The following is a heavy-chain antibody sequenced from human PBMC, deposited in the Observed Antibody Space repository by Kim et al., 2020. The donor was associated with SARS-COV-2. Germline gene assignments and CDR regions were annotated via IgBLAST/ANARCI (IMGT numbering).Heavy chain of an antibody. CDR3: ARGRVGGASFDY. CDR2: INHSGST. V-gene: IGHV4-34*01. J-gene: IGHJ4*02. D-gene: IGHD1-26*01. CDR1: GGSFSGYY. Sequence: SETLSLTCAVYGGSFSGYYWSWIRQPPGKGLEWIGEINHSGSTNYNPSLKSRVTISVDTSKNQFSLKLSSVTAADTAVYYCARGRVGGASFDYWGQGTLVTVSS.